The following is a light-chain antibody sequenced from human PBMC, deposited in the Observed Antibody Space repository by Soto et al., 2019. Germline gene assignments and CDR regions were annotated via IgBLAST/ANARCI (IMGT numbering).Light chain of an antibody. CDR3: QQSYRSPYT. Sequence: IQMTQSPSSLSASVGDSVTVTCRASQSINIYLNWYQQKPGKAHTLRIYGASSLQSGVPSRFTGGGSRTDFTPTIRSLQPEDFATYYCQQSYRSPYTFGQGTKLEIK. J-gene: IGKJ2*01. V-gene: IGKV1-39*01. CDR2: GAS. CDR1: QSINIY.